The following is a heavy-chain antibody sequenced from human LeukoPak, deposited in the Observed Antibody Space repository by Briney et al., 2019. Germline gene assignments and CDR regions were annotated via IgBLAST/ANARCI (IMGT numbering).Heavy chain of an antibody. CDR1: GFTFSGSV. CDR3: ARGGLWDCSSTSCYWFDP. CDR2: ITSKPNSYAT. D-gene: IGHD2-2*01. Sequence: GGSPRLSCAASGFTFSGSVMHWVRQASGKGLEWVGRITSKPNSYATVYAASVKGRFTISSDDSKNTAYLQMNSLRAEDTAVYYCARGGLWDCSSTSCYWFDPWGQGTLVTVSS. V-gene: IGHV3-73*01. J-gene: IGHJ5*02.